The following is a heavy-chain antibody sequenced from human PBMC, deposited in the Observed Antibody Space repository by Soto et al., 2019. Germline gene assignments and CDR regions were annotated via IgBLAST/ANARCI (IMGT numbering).Heavy chain of an antibody. D-gene: IGHD2-15*01. CDR2: IYNSGNT. CDR1: GGSINSDGYA. Sequence: SETLSLTCTVSGGSINSDGYAWSWIRQPPGKGLEWIGYIYNSGNTYYNPSLKSRVTISIDRSKNQFSLKLSSVTAADTAVYYCAKGRYCSGGTCYGDAFDIWGQGTMVTLSS. V-gene: IGHV4-30-2*01. CDR3: AKGRYCSGGTCYGDAFDI. J-gene: IGHJ3*02.